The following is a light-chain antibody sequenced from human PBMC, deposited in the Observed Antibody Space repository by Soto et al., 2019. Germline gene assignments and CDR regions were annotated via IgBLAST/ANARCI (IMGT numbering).Light chain of an antibody. J-gene: IGLJ1*01. Sequence: QSVLTQPPSVSGAPGQRVTISCTGSSSNIGASYDLNWYQQLPGTATKLLIFSDNKRPSGPPARFSGCKSGTSASLAITGLQGADEADYYCQSSDGGLSSSDVFGTGTKLTVL. V-gene: IGLV1-40*01. CDR1: SSNIGASYD. CDR3: QSSDGGLSSSDV. CDR2: SDN.